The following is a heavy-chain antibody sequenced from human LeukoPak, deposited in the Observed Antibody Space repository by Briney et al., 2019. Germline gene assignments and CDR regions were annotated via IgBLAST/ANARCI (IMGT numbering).Heavy chain of an antibody. J-gene: IGHJ6*03. Sequence: PGGSLRLSCAASGFTFSSYAMHWVRQAPGKGLEWVAVISYDGSNKYYADSVKGRFTISRDKSRNTLSLQMNSLRAEDTAVYYCAKGGDSYYYYYMDVWGKGTTVTVSS. CDR1: GFTFSSYA. CDR3: AKGGDSYYYYYMDV. V-gene: IGHV3-30-3*01. CDR2: ISYDGSNK.